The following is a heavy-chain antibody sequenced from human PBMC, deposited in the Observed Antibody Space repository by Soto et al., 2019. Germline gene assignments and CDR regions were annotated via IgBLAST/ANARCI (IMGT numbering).Heavy chain of an antibody. V-gene: IGHV3-30*18. Sequence: GGSLRLSCAASGFTFSSYGMHWVRQAPGKGLEWVAVISYDGSNKYYADSVKGRFTISRDNSKNTLYLQMNSLRAEDTAVYYCAKEMSAPLVVVAATYLIDVWGKGTTVTVSS. CDR3: AKEMSAPLVVVAATYLIDV. CDR1: GFTFSSYG. J-gene: IGHJ6*03. D-gene: IGHD2-15*01. CDR2: ISYDGSNK.